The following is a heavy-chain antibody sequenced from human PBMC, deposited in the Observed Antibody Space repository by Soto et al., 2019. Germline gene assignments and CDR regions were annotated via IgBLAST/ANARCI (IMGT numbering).Heavy chain of an antibody. J-gene: IGHJ4*02. V-gene: IGHV4-31*03. CDR2: IYYSGST. D-gene: IGHD5-12*01. Sequence: PSETLSLTCTVSGGSISSGGYYWSWIRHHPGKGLEWIGYIYYSGSTYYNPSLKSRVTISVDTSKNQFSLKLSSVTAADTAVYYCAKLARGDGYNLDYWGQGTLVTVSS. CDR1: GGSISSGGYY. CDR3: AKLARGDGYNLDY.